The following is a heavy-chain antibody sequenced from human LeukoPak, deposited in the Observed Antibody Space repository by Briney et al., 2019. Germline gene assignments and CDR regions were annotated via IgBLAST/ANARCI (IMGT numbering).Heavy chain of an antibody. V-gene: IGHV7-4-1*02. J-gene: IGHJ5*02. CDR2: INTNTGNP. CDR1: GYSFTSYT. D-gene: IGHD3-3*01. CDR3: ARVSYTIFGVVMINWFDP. Sequence: GASVKVSCKASGYSFTSYTINWVRQAPGQGLEWMGWINTNTGNPTYAQGFTGRFVFSLDTSVNTAYLQISSLRAEDTAVYYCARVSYTIFGVVMINWFDPWGQGTLVTVSS.